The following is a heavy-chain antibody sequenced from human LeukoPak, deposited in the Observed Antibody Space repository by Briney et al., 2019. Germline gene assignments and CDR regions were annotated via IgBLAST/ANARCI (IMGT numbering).Heavy chain of an antibody. Sequence: ASVKVSCKASGYTFSSYDINWVRQATGQGPEWMGWMNPNSGNTGLAQKFRGRVTMTRDTSITTAYMELSSLTSEDTAVYYCARRLDVLELDPWGQGTLVTVSS. D-gene: IGHD1-1*01. CDR2: MNPNSGNT. CDR1: GYTFSSYD. V-gene: IGHV1-8*01. CDR3: ARRLDVLELDP. J-gene: IGHJ5*02.